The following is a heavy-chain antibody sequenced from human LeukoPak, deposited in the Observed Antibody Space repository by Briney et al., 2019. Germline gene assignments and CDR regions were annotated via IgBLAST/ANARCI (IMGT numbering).Heavy chain of an antibody. CDR1: GFTFSSYA. V-gene: IGHV3-64*01. J-gene: IGHJ4*02. CDR3: ARDDYSNYRRFAY. CDR2: ISSNGGST. Sequence: GGSLRLSCAASGFTFSSYAMHWVRQAPGKGLEYVSAISSNGGSTYYANSVKGRFTISRDNSKNTLYLQMGSLRAEDMAVYYCARDDYSNYRRFAYWGQGTLVTVSS. D-gene: IGHD4-11*01.